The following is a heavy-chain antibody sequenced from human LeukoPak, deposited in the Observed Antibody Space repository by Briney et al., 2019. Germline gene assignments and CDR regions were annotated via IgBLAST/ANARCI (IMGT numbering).Heavy chain of an antibody. V-gene: IGHV4-59*01. Sequence: SETLSLTCTVSAGSINTYYWNWIRQPPGKGLEWIGYIYHSGVTNSNPSLKSRATISVDTSKNQFSLKLSSVTAADTAVYYCAGDPYNYKWFDIWGQGPLVTVSS. CDR3: AGDPYNYKWFDI. J-gene: IGHJ5*02. CDR2: IYHSGVT. CDR1: AGSINTYY. D-gene: IGHD1-20*01.